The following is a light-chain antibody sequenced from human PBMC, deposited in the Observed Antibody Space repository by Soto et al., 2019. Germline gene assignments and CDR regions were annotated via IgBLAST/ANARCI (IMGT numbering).Light chain of an antibody. CDR3: QQRCNWPVT. J-gene: IGKJ4*01. V-gene: IGKV3-11*01. Sequence: IVLTQSPATLSLSPGERATLSCRASQSVKSHVAWYQLKPGQSPRLLIFDTTNRATGTPTRFSGSGSVTDFTLTISILEPEDFAVYYCQQRCNWPVTFGGGTKVEI. CDR1: QSVKSH. CDR2: DTT.